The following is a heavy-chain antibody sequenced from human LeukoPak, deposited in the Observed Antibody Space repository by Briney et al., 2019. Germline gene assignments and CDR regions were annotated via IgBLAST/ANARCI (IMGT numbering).Heavy chain of an antibody. Sequence: GRSLRLSCAASGFTFDDHAMHWVRQAPGKGLEWVSGISWNSGSIGYADSVKGRFTISRDNAKNSLYLQMNSLRAEDTALYYCAKGSGYDPHYYFDYWGQGTLVTVSS. CDR3: AKGSGYDPHYYFDY. D-gene: IGHD5-12*01. CDR1: GFTFDDHA. J-gene: IGHJ4*02. CDR2: ISWNSGSI. V-gene: IGHV3-9*01.